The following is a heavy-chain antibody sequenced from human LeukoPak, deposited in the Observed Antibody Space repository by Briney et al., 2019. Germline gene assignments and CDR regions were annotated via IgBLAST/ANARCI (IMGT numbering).Heavy chain of an antibody. J-gene: IGHJ4*01. CDR3: ARLSGTAGTTSRVLDY. CDR2: ISGSGDAT. V-gene: IGHV3-23*01. Sequence: PGRSLRLSCAASGFTFTTYAIIWVRQAPGKGLEWVSAISGSGDATYYADSVKGRFTVSRDNSKNTLYLQMNSLRAEDTAVFYCARLSGTAGTTSRVLDYWGQGTLVTVSS. D-gene: IGHD1-1*01. CDR1: GFTFTTYA.